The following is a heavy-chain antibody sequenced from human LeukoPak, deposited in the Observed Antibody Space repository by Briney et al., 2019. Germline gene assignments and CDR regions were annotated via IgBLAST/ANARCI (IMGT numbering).Heavy chain of an antibody. V-gene: IGHV4-31*03. CDR3: AREPVGYCSSTSCYSWIDY. J-gene: IGHJ4*02. D-gene: IGHD2-2*01. Sequence: SETLSLTCTVSGGSISSGGYYWGWIRQHPGKGLEWIGYIYYSGSTYYNPSLKSRVTISVDTSKNQFSLKLSSVTAADTAVYYCAREPVGYCSSTSCYSWIDYWGQGTLVTVSS. CDR1: GGSISSGGYY. CDR2: IYYSGST.